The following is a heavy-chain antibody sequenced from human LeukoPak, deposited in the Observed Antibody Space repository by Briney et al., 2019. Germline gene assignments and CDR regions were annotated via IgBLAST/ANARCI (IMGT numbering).Heavy chain of an antibody. Sequence: ASVKVSCKVSGYTLTELSMHWVRQAPGKGLEWMGGSDPNDGETVYAQKFQGRVTMTEDTSTDTAYMDLRSLRFDDTAVYYCTTAYDASGFAPFDSWGQGTMVTVSS. CDR1: GYTLTELS. V-gene: IGHV1-24*01. D-gene: IGHD3-16*01. J-gene: IGHJ3*02. CDR2: SDPNDGET. CDR3: TTAYDASGFAPFDS.